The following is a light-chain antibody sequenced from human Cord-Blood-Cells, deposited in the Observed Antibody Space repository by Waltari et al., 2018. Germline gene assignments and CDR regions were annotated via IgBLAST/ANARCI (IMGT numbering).Light chain of an antibody. CDR1: SSDVGGYNY. Sequence: QSALTHPRSVSGSPGQSVTISCTGTSSDVGGYNYVSWYQQHPGKAPKRMIYDVSKRPSGVPDLFCGSKSCNTVSLTISGLQAEDEADYYCCSYAGSYTFVVFGGGTKLTVL. CDR2: DVS. CDR3: CSYAGSYTFVV. J-gene: IGLJ2*01. V-gene: IGLV2-11*01.